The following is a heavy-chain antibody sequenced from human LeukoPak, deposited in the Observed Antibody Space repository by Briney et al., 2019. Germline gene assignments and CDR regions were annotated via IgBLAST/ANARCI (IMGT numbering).Heavy chain of an antibody. CDR1: GGSFSGYY. D-gene: IGHD2-15*01. V-gene: IGHV4-34*01. Sequence: MPSETLSLTCAVYGGSFSGYYWSWIRQPPGKGLEWIGEINHSGSTNYNPSLKSRVTISVDTSKNQFSLKLSSVTAADTAVYYCASMVVVAATIFDCWGQGTLVTVSS. CDR2: INHSGST. J-gene: IGHJ4*02. CDR3: ASMVVVAATIFDC.